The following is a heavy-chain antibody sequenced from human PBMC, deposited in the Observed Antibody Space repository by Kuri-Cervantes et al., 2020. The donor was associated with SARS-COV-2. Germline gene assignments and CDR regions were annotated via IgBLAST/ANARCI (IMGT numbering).Heavy chain of an antibody. D-gene: IGHD6-19*01. CDR1: GFTFSSYS. V-gene: IGHV3-48*01. CDR3: ARAGYSSGWYPPNWFDP. Sequence: GGSLRLSCAASGFTFSSYSMNWVRQAPGKGLEWVSYISSSSSTIYYAGSVKGRFTISRDNAKNSLYLQMNSLRAEDTAVYYCARAGYSSGWYPPNWFDPWGQGTLVTVSS. CDR2: ISSSSSTI. J-gene: IGHJ5*01.